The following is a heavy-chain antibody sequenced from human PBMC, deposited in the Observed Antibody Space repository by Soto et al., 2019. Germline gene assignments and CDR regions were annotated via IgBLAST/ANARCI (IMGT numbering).Heavy chain of an antibody. CDR1: GYSISSGYY. CDR2: IYHGGST. V-gene: IGHV4-38-2*01. J-gene: IGHJ4*02. D-gene: IGHD5-18*01. CDR3: ARGRGYSYGYPFDY. Sequence: SETLSLTCAVSGYSISSGYYWGWIRQPPGKGLEWIGSIYHGGSTYYNPSLKSRVTISVDTSKNHFSLKLSSVTAADTAIYSCARGRGYSYGYPFDYGGQGTLVTVSS.